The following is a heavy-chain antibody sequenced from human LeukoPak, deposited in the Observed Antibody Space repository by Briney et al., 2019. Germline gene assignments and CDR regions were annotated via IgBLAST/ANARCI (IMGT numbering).Heavy chain of an antibody. CDR1: GGSISSYY. CDR3: ASYTTSRYCSSTSCYRAFDI. CDR2: IYYSGST. D-gene: IGHD2-2*01. Sequence: SETLSLTCTVSGGSISSYYWSWIRQPPRKGLEWIGYIYYSGSTNYNPSLKSRVTISVDTSKNQFSLKLSSVTAADTAVYYCASYTTSRYCSSTSCYRAFDIWGQGTMVTASS. J-gene: IGHJ3*02. V-gene: IGHV4-59*01.